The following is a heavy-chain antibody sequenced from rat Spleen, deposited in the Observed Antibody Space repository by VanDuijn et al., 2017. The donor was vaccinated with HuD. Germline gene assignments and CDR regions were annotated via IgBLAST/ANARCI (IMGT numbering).Heavy chain of an antibody. D-gene: IGHD1-2*01. J-gene: IGHJ1*01. CDR2: IIYDGSST. V-gene: IGHV5-17*01. Sequence: EVQLVESGGGLVQPGRSLKLSCAASGFTFSRSAMAWVRQAPKKGLEWVATIIYDGSSTYYRDSVKGRFTISRDNAKSTLYLQMDSLRSEDTATYYCARDMSRTIAAKSYWYFDFWGPGTMVTVSS. CDR3: ARDMSRTIAAKSYWYFDF. CDR1: GFTFSRSA.